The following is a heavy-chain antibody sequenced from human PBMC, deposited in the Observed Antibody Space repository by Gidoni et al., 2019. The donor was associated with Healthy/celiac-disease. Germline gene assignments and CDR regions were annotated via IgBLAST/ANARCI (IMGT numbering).Heavy chain of an antibody. J-gene: IGHJ3*02. CDR2: IRSKANSYAT. V-gene: IGHV3-73*02. CDR1: GFPFRGSS. Sequence: EVQLVESGGGLVQPGGSLTLSCAASGFPFRGSSMHWVRPASGKGLEWVGRIRSKANSYATAYAASVKGRFTISRDDSKNTAYLQMNSLKTEDTAVYYCTSQPHPRYYYGSGSYYVRDAFDIWGQGTMVTVSS. D-gene: IGHD3-10*01. CDR3: TSQPHPRYYYGSGSYYVRDAFDI.